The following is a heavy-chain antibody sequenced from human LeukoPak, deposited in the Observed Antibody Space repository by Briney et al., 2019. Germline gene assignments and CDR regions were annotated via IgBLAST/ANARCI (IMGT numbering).Heavy chain of an antibody. CDR3: ARERVSSSTWYSTYYYFFYMDF. Sequence: SETLPLTCTVSDDSITMYYWTWIRQPPGKGLEWIGYVDHTGSTKFNPSLNGRVSISRDTSNNFFSLRLRSVTAADTAVYFCARERVSSSTWYSTYYYFFYMDFWGKGTTVTVSS. D-gene: IGHD4-11*01. J-gene: IGHJ6*03. V-gene: IGHV4-59*01. CDR1: DDSITMYY. CDR2: VDHTGST.